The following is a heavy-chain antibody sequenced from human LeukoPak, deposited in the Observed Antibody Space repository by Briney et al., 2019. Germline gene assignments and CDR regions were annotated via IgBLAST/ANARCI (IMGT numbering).Heavy chain of an antibody. CDR1: GFTFSSYS. CDR3: ARGHYYDSSGTFDY. D-gene: IGHD3-22*01. V-gene: IGHV3-48*01. J-gene: IGHJ4*02. CDR2: ISSSSSTI. Sequence: GGSLRLSCAASGFTFSSYSMNWVRQAPGKGLEWVSYISSSSSTIYYADSVKGRFTISRDNAKNSLYLQMNSLRAEDTAVYYCARGHYYDSSGTFDYWGQGPLVTVSS.